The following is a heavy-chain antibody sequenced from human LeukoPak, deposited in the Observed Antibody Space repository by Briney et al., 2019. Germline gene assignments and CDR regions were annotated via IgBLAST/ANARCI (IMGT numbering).Heavy chain of an antibody. D-gene: IGHD6-6*01. CDR2: ISGGGGST. Sequence: GGSLRLSCAASGLTFSSYAMSWVRQAPGKGLEWVSGISGGGGSTFYADSVKGRFTISRDNSKNTLYLQMNSLRAEDTAVYYCAKDRIEQLAPDLDAFDIWAKGQWSPSLQ. J-gene: IGHJ3*02. CDR3: AKDRIEQLAPDLDAFDI. CDR1: GLTFSSYA. V-gene: IGHV3-23*01.